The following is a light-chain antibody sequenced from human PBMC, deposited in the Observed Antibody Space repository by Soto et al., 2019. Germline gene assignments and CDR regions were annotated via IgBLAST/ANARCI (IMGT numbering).Light chain of an antibody. CDR2: DVS. CDR1: QNIGSW. V-gene: IGKV1-5*01. J-gene: IGKJ5*01. CDR3: QQSYSTPIT. Sequence: DIQMTQFPSTLSASVGDRVTITCRASQNIGSWLAWYQQKPGKAPKVLIYDVSNLETGVPSRFSGSGSGTEFTLTISSLQPDDFATYYCQQSYSTPITFGQGTRLEI.